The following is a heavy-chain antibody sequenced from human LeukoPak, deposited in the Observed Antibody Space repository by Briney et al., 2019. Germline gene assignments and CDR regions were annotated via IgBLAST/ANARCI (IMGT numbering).Heavy chain of an antibody. D-gene: IGHD6-13*01. CDR2: ITHSGST. Sequence: SETLSLTCAVYGGYFSGYYWSWIRQPPGKGLEWIGEITHSGSTNYNPSLKSRVTISVDTSKNQFSLKLSSVTAADTAVYYCARGRTEPAINSIAAAGGRSVLPAIRHRYFDYWGQGTLVTVSS. J-gene: IGHJ4*02. CDR3: ARGRTEPAINSIAAAGGRSVLPAIRHRYFDY. V-gene: IGHV4-34*01. CDR1: GGYFSGYY.